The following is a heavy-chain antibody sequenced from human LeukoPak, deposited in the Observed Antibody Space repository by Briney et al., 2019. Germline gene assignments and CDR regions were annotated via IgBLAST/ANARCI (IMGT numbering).Heavy chain of an antibody. J-gene: IGHJ5*02. CDR3: AREGVLLWFGESHWFDP. CDR1: GFSFSSQW. CDR2: VNQGGTGK. V-gene: IGHV3-7*01. D-gene: IGHD3-10*01. Sequence: GGSLRLSCAASGFSFSSQWMSWVRQAPGKGLEWVAIVNQGGTGKYYVDSVKGRFTISRDNAKNTLYLQMNSLRAEDTAVYYCAREGVLLWFGESHWFDPWGQGTLVTVSS.